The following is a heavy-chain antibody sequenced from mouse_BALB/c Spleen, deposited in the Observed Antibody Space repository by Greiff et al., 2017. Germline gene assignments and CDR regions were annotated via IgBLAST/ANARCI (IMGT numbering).Heavy chain of an antibody. CDR3: AREGYYYGSSSYFDV. CDR2: IWGDGST. D-gene: IGHD1-1*01. Sequence: VHLVESGPGLVAPSQSLSITCTVSGFSLTGYGVNWVRQPPGKGLEWLGMIWGDGSTDYNSALKSRLSISKDNSKSQVFLKMNSLQTDDTARYYCAREGYYYGSSSYFDVWGAGTTVTVSS. CDR1: GFSLTGYG. J-gene: IGHJ1*01. V-gene: IGHV2-6-7*01.